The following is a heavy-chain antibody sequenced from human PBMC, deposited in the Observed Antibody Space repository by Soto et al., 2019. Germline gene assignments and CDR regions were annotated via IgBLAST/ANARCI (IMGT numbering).Heavy chain of an antibody. CDR2: ISHDGSHK. Sequence: PGGSLRLSCAASGFTFNSFTMHWVRQAPGKGLEWVAVISHDGSHKYSADSVKGRFTISRDDSKNTLYLQMSSLRVEDTAIYYCATWEERYFQDWGQGTLVTSPQ. J-gene: IGHJ1*01. V-gene: IGHV3-30-3*01. D-gene: IGHD1-26*01. CDR1: GFTFNSFT. CDR3: ATWEERYFQD.